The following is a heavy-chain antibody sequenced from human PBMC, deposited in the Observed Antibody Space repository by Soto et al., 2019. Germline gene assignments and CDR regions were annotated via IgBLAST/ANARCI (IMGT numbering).Heavy chain of an antibody. CDR1: GYSITSGYY. Sequence: SETLSLTCTVSGYSITSGYYLGWIRQPPGKGLEWIGSIFHSGSTYYNPSLKSRVTISVDTSKNQFSLKLSSVTAADTAVYYCARAPRSYSNYLGYFDLWGRGTLVTVSS. D-gene: IGHD4-4*01. V-gene: IGHV4-38-2*02. CDR2: IFHSGST. CDR3: ARAPRSYSNYLGYFDL. J-gene: IGHJ2*01.